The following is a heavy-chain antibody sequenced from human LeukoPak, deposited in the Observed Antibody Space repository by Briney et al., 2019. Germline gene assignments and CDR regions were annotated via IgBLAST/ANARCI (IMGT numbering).Heavy chain of an antibody. D-gene: IGHD5-18*01. Sequence: ASETLSLNCGVSGVSISSSEWWIWVRQPPGQGLEWIGEIHRDGRTRYNPSLKSRVTISVDTSKNQFSLKLSSVTAADTAVYYCARGSLGYSYGRNFDYWGQGTLVTVSS. V-gene: IGHV4-4*02. CDR3: ARGSLGYSYGRNFDY. CDR1: GVSISSSEW. CDR2: IHRDGRT. J-gene: IGHJ4*02.